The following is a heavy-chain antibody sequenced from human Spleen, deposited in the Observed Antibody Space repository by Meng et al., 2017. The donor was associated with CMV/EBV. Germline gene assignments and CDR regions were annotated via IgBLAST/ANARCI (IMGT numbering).Heavy chain of an antibody. D-gene: IGHD3-3*01. CDR1: GFPFSAYA. Sequence: GGSLRLSCAASGFPFSAYAMNWVRQAPGKGLEWVSTISGSGGNTYYADSVKGRFTISRDNSKNTLYLQMGSLRAEDTAVYYCAKHRLSGYAAAYYHAMDVWGQGTTVTVSS. J-gene: IGHJ6*02. V-gene: IGHV3-23*01. CDR3: AKHRLSGYAAAYYHAMDV. CDR2: ISGSGGNT.